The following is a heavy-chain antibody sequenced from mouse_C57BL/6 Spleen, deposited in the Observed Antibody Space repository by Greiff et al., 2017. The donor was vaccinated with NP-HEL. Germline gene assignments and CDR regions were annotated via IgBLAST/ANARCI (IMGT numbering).Heavy chain of an antibody. D-gene: IGHD2-2*01. J-gene: IGHJ3*01. CDR1: GFTFSDAW. CDR3: TRPGGYEAWFAY. Sequence: EVQVVESGGGLVQPGGSMKLSCAASGFTFSDAWMDWVRQSPEKGLEWVAEIRNKANNHATYYAESVKGRFTISRDDSKSSVYLQMNSLRAEDTGIYYCTRPGGYEAWFAYWGQGTLVTVSA. CDR2: IRNKANNHAT. V-gene: IGHV6-6*01.